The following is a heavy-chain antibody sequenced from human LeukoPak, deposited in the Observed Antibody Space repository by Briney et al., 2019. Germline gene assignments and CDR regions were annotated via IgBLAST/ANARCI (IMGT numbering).Heavy chain of an antibody. J-gene: IGHJ5*02. V-gene: IGHV3-21*01. CDR2: ISSSSSYI. D-gene: IGHD6-13*01. Sequence: GGSLGLSCAASGFTFSSYSMNWVRQAPGKGLEWVSSISSSSSYIYYADSVKGRFTISRDNAKNSLYLQMNSLRAEDTAVYYCARDRVAAAGPNWFDPWGQGTLVTVSS. CDR1: GFTFSSYS. CDR3: ARDRVAAAGPNWFDP.